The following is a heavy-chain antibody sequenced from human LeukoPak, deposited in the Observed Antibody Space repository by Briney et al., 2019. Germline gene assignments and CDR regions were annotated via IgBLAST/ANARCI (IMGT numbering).Heavy chain of an antibody. D-gene: IGHD2-2*02. J-gene: IGHJ3*02. CDR1: GFTFSRDW. Sequence: GGSLRLSCAASGFTFSRDWMSWVRQAPGKGLEWVSSISSSSSYIYYADSVKGRFTISRDNAKNSLYLQMNSLRAEDTAVYYCARELGYCSSTSCYTGGYDAFDIWGQGTMVTVSS. V-gene: IGHV3-21*01. CDR3: ARELGYCSSTSCYTGGYDAFDI. CDR2: ISSSSSYI.